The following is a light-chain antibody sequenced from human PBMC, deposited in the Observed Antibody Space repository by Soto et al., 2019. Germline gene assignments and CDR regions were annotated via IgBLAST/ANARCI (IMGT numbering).Light chain of an antibody. CDR2: GAS. V-gene: IGKV3-20*01. Sequence: EIVLTQSPGTLSLSPGERGTLSCRASQTIRNSYLTWYQQKPGQAPRLLIYGASSRAPGIPDRFSGSGSGTDFTLTISRLEPEDFAVYYCQQYGSSPPTFGQGTKVEI. CDR3: QQYGSSPPT. J-gene: IGKJ1*01. CDR1: QTIRNSY.